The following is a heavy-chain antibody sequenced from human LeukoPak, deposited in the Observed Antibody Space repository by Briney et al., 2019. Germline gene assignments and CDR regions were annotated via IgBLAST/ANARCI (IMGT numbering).Heavy chain of an antibody. Sequence: SETLSLTCTVSGASISTSYYWGWIRQPPGKGLEWIGSIYYSGSTYYNPSLKSRVTISVDTSKNQFSLKLSSVTAADTAVYYCARGATDYYYYMDVWGKGTTVTVSS. V-gene: IGHV4-39*01. J-gene: IGHJ6*03. CDR1: GASISTSYY. D-gene: IGHD1-26*01. CDR2: IYYSGST. CDR3: ARGATDYYYYMDV.